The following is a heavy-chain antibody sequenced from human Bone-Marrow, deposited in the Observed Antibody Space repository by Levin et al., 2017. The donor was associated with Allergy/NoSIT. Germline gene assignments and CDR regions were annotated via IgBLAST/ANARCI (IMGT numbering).Heavy chain of an antibody. V-gene: IGHV3-30*18. D-gene: IGHD3-10*01. J-gene: IGHJ4*02. CDR3: AKDLTMVRGVTGVGDDY. CDR2: ISYDGSNK. Sequence: GGSLRLSCAASGFTFSSYGMHWVRQAPGKGLEGVAVISYDGSNKYYADSVKGRFTISRDNSKNTLYLQMNSLRAEDTAVYYCAKDLTMVRGVTGVGDDYWGQGTLVTVSS. CDR1: GFTFSSYG.